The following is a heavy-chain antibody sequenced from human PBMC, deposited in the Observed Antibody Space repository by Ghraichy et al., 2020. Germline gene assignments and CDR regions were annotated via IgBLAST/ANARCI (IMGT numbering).Heavy chain of an antibody. CDR3: ARDHCSSSSCLFDP. D-gene: IGHD2-2*01. J-gene: IGHJ5*02. V-gene: IGHV4-59*01. CDR2: IYYSGSS. CDR1: GGSISSYY. Sequence: SETLSLTCTVSGGSISSYYWSWIRQPPGNGLEWIGYIYYSGSSNYNPSLKSRVTISVDTSKNQFSLKLSSVTAADTAVYYCARDHCSSSSCLFDPWGQGTLLTVSS.